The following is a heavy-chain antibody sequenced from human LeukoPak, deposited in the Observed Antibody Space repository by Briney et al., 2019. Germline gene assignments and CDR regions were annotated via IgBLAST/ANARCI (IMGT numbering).Heavy chain of an antibody. D-gene: IGHD3-10*01. CDR3: AKGVRITMVRGALDI. Sequence: GGSLRLSCAASGFTFDDYAMHWVRQAPGKGLEWVSGISWNSGSIGYADSVKGRFTISRDNAKNSLYLQMNSLRAEDTALYYCAKGVRITMVRGALDIWGQGTMVTVSS. V-gene: IGHV3-9*01. CDR1: GFTFDDYA. J-gene: IGHJ3*02. CDR2: ISWNSGSI.